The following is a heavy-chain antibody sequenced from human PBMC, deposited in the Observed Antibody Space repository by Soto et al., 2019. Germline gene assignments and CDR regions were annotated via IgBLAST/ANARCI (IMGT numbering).Heavy chain of an antibody. Sequence: GGSLRLSCAASGCTFSKYGMTWVRQAPGKGLEWVSSISGRDGRANHADSVKGRFTISRDNARNTVSLQMSSLRAEDTAIYYCARGDRGGFDLWGHGTVVTVS. V-gene: IGHV3-23*01. CDR2: ISGRDGRA. D-gene: IGHD3-10*01. CDR3: ARGDRGGFDL. J-gene: IGHJ3*01. CDR1: GCTFSKYG.